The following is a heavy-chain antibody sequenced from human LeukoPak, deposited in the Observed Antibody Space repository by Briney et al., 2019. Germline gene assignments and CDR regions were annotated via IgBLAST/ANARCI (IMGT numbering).Heavy chain of an antibody. D-gene: IGHD3-10*01. V-gene: IGHV5-51*01. CDR1: GYSFTSYW. J-gene: IGHJ4*02. Sequence: GESLKISCKGSGYSFTSYWIGWVRQMPGKGLEWMGIIYPGDSDTRYSPSFQGQVTISADKSISTAYLQWSSLKASDTAMYYCARHKGFSRFPGSSNLDYWGQGTLVTVSS. CDR2: IYPGDSDT. CDR3: ARHKGFSRFPGSSNLDY.